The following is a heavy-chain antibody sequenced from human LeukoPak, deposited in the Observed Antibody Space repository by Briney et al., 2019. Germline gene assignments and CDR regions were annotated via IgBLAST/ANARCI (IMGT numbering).Heavy chain of an antibody. V-gene: IGHV4-30-4*07. D-gene: IGHD3-3*01. CDR3: ARDVSGWSGYYHYYYMDV. CDR1: GGSISSGGYS. Sequence: SETLSLTCAVSGGSISSGGYSWSWIRQPPGKGLEWIGYIYYSGSTYYNPSLKSRVTISVDTSKNQFSLKLSSVTAADTAVYYCARDVSGWSGYYHYYYMDVWGKGPRSPSP. CDR2: IYYSGST. J-gene: IGHJ6*03.